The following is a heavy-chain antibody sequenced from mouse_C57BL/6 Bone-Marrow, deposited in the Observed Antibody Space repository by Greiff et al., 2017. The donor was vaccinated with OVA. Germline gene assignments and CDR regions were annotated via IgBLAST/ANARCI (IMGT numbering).Heavy chain of an antibody. J-gene: IGHJ1*03. CDR2: IYPGSGST. CDR1: GYTFTSYW. Sequence: QVQLQQPGAELVKPGASVKMSCKASGYTFTSYWITWVKQRPGQGLEWIGDIYPGSGSTNYNEKFKSKATLTVDTSSSTAYMQLSSLTSEDSAVYHCAREDYGSTYWYFDVWGTGTTVTVSS. CDR3: AREDYGSTYWYFDV. D-gene: IGHD1-1*01. V-gene: IGHV1-55*01.